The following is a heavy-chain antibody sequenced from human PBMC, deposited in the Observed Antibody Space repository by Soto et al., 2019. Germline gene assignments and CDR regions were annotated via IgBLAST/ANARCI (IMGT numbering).Heavy chain of an antibody. CDR1: GDSLTSSSYY. V-gene: IGHV4-39*01. CDR3: VRSTIAPRLFMYPFDS. D-gene: IGHD6-6*01. Sequence: SETLSLACTVSGDSLTSSSYYWGWIRQPPGKGLECIGNIYYDGNTYYNPSLESRVTISLDTSKNQFSLRLNSVTAADTAVYYCVRSTIAPRLFMYPFDSWGQGTLVTVSS. CDR2: IYYDGNT. J-gene: IGHJ4*02.